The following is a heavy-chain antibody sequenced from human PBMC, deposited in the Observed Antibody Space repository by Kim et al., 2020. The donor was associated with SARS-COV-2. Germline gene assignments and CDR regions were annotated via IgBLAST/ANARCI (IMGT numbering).Heavy chain of an antibody. V-gene: IGHV3-9*01. J-gene: IGHJ4*02. D-gene: IGHD3-3*01. CDR3: AKDTYDFWSGSSYDY. Sequence: DSVKGRFTISRDNAKNSLYLQMNSLRAEDTALYYCAKDTYDFWSGSSYDYWGQGTLVTVSS.